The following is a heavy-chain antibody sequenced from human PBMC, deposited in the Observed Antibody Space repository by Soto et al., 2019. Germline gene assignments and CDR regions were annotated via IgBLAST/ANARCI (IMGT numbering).Heavy chain of an antibody. CDR3: ARERSLAVSAPGY. D-gene: IGHD6-19*01. CDR1: GFNVNSYT. J-gene: IGHJ4*02. CDR2: TSPDGVNE. V-gene: IGHV3-30-3*01. Sequence: VQLVESGGGVVQPGGSLRLSCAASGFNVNSYTMYWVRQAPGKGLEWVASTSPDGVNEYYADSAKGRFTIFRDISKNTLFVEMNSLRAKDSAMYFCARERSLAVSAPGYWGQGTLVTVSS.